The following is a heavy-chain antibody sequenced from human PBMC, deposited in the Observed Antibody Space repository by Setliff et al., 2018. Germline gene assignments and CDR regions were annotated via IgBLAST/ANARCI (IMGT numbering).Heavy chain of an antibody. D-gene: IGHD2-8*01. CDR1: GYEFNNYG. CDR3: SRLVRYCTTTTCQTLSGAEH. CDR2: INGYNGNT. J-gene: IGHJ4*02. Sequence: ASVKVSCKASGYEFNNYGIAWVRQAPGQGLERMGWINGYNGNTFYAPKLQGRLTMTTDASTATAYMELRSLRSDDTDIYFCSRLVRYCTTTTCQTLSGAEHWGQGTLVTVSS. V-gene: IGHV1-18*01.